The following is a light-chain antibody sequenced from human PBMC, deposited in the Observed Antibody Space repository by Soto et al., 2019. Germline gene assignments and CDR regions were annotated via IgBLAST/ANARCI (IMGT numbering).Light chain of an antibody. V-gene: IGKV3-15*01. J-gene: IGKJ1*01. CDR1: QSVNSN. Sequence: EIMMTQSPVTLSVSPGERATLSCRASQSVNSNLAWYQQKPGQAPRLLIYGASTRATGIPASFIGNGSGTEFTLTASSLQPEDFAVYYCQQYNNWPQTFGQGTKVDIK. CDR3: QQYNNWPQT. CDR2: GAS.